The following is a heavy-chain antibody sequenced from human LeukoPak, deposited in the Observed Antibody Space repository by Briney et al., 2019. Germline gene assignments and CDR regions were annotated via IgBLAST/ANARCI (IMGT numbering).Heavy chain of an antibody. CDR2: IIPIFGTA. V-gene: IGHV1-69*13. Sequence: ASVKVSCXASGGTLSSYAISWVRQAPGQGLEWMGGIIPIFGTANYAQKFQGRVTITADESTSTAYMELSSLRSEDTAVYYCAAPAAIRKYYYYMDVWGKGTTVTVSS. CDR3: AAPAAIRKYYYYMDV. D-gene: IGHD2-2*01. CDR1: GGTLSSYA. J-gene: IGHJ6*03.